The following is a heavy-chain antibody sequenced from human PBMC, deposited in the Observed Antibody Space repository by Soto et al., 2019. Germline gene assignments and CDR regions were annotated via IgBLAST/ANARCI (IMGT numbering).Heavy chain of an antibody. V-gene: IGHV3-15*01. J-gene: IGHJ4*02. CDR1: GFTFTNAW. CDR2: LKGKADGGTT. D-gene: IGHD2-15*01. CDR3: ITERGFGFKFFDW. Sequence: ESGGGLVEPGGSLRLSCAASGFTFTNAWMSWVRQVPGKGLEWIGRLKGKADGGTTDYAAPVKGRFTVSRDDSINTLYLQMNSLKTDDTAVYYCITERGFGFKFFDWWGQGTLVTVSS.